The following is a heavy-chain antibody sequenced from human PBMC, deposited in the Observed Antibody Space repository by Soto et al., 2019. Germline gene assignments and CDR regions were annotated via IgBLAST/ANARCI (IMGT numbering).Heavy chain of an antibody. V-gene: IGHV1-2*04. CDR1: GYTFTGDY. J-gene: IGHJ6*02. D-gene: IGHD6-6*01. CDR2: INPNSGGT. CDR3: ARDLGSSGYYGMDV. Sequence: QVQLVQSGAEVKKPGASVKVSCKASGYTFTGDYMHWVRQAPGQGFEWMGWINPNSGGTNYAQKFQGWVTMTRDTSISTAYMELSRLRSDDTAVYYCARDLGSSGYYGMDVWGQGTTVTVSS.